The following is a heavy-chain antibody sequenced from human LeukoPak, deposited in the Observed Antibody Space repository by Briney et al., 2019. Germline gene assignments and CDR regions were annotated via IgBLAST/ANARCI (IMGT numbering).Heavy chain of an antibody. J-gene: IGHJ4*02. Sequence: GGSLRLSCAASGFTFDDYAMHWVRQAPGKGLEWVSGISWNSGSIGYADSVKGRFTISRDNAKNSLYLQMNSLRAEDTAVYYCARSYYDYVWGSPYFDYWGQGTLVTVSS. V-gene: IGHV3-9*01. CDR3: ARSYYDYVWGSPYFDY. D-gene: IGHD3-16*01. CDR2: ISWNSGSI. CDR1: GFTFDDYA.